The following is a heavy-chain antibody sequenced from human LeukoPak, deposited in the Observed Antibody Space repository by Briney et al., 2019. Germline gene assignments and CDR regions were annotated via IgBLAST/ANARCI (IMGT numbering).Heavy chain of an antibody. D-gene: IGHD1-26*01. V-gene: IGHV4-4*02. CDR2: IYHSGST. J-gene: IGHJ4*02. CDR1: GGSISSSNW. CDR3: ARVSSGATTVDY. Sequence: SETLSLTCAVSGGSISSSNWWSWVRQPPGRGLEWIGEIYHSGSTNYNPSLKSRVTISVDKSKNQFSLKLSSVTAADTAVYYCARVSSGATTVDYWGQGTLVTVSS.